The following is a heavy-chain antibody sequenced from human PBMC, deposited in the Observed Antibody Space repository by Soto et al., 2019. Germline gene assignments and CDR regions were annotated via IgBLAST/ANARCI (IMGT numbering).Heavy chain of an antibody. CDR1: GGTFSSYA. CDR3: ASVPTGDDAFDI. J-gene: IGHJ3*02. Sequence: ASVKVSCKASGGTFSSYAISWVRQAPGQGLEWMGGIIPIFGTANYAQKFQGRVTITADESTSTAYMELSSLGSEDTALYYCASVPTGDDAFDIWGQGTMVTVSS. V-gene: IGHV1-69*13. CDR2: IIPIFGTA. D-gene: IGHD3-16*01.